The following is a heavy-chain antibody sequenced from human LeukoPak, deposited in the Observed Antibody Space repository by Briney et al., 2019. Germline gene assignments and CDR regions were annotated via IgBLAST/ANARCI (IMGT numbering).Heavy chain of an antibody. V-gene: IGHV3-23*01. J-gene: IGHJ4*02. CDR3: ARDQGGYSTDFDF. CDR1: GFTFSSSV. CDR2: INGGGTRS. D-gene: IGHD5-12*01. Sequence: PGWSLRLSCAASGFTFSSSVMSWVRQAPGKGLEWVSTINGGGTRSYYAVSVNGRFIISRDNSMNTLYLQMNGLRAEDTAVYYCARDQGGYSTDFDFWGQGTLVTVSS.